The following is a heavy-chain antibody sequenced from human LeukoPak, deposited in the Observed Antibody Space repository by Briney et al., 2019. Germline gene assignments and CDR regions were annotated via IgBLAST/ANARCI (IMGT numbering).Heavy chain of an antibody. V-gene: IGHV3-23*01. Sequence: GESLRLSCAASGFIFSSYAMSWVRQAPGKGLEWVSTISVSGGSTYSADSVKGRFTISRDNSRNTLYLQMNSLRAEDTAVYYCARSTIYSSLRAYWGQGTLVTVSS. D-gene: IGHD6-6*01. CDR3: ARSTIYSSLRAY. CDR1: GFIFSSYA. J-gene: IGHJ4*02. CDR2: ISVSGGST.